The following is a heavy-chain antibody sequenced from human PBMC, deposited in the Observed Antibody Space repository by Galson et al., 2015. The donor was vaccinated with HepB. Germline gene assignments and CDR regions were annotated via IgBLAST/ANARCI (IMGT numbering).Heavy chain of an antibody. D-gene: IGHD1-1*01. J-gene: IGHJ6*02. CDR1: GFTFSSYD. V-gene: IGHV3-23*01. Sequence: SLRLSCAASGFTFSSYDMRWVRQAPGKGPEYVSSISASGGRTFYADSLKGRFTISRDNSKNTLYLQMNSLRVEDTAVYYCAKKGSDQGHNHGMGVWGQGITVTASS. CDR3: AKKGSDQGHNHGMGV. CDR2: ISASGGRT.